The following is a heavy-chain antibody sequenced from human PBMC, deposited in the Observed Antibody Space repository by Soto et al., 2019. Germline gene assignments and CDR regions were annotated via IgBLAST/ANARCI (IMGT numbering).Heavy chain of an antibody. CDR2: ISSSSSYT. V-gene: IGHV3-11*06. D-gene: IGHD1-26*01. CDR1: GFTFSDYY. Sequence: GGSLRLSXAASGFTFSDYYMSWIRQAPGKGLEWVSYISSSSSYTNYADSVKGRFTISRDNAKKSLYLQMNSLRAEDTAVYYCASLIVGATSEGYWGQGTLVTV. J-gene: IGHJ4*02. CDR3: ASLIVGATSEGY.